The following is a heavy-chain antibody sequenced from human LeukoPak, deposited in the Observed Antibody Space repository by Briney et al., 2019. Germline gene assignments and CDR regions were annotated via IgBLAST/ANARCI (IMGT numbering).Heavy chain of an antibody. J-gene: IGHJ4*02. V-gene: IGHV4-39*01. CDR2: IYYSGST. CDR1: GGSISSSSYY. Sequence: SETLSLTCTVSGGSISSSSYYWGWIRQPPGKELEWIGSIYYSGSTYYNPSLKSRVTISVDTSKNQFSLKLSSVTAADTAVYYCARSSIAAVDYWGQGTLVTVSS. D-gene: IGHD6-13*01. CDR3: ARSSIAAVDY.